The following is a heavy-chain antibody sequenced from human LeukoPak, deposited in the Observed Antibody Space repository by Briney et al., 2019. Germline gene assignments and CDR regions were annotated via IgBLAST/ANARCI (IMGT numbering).Heavy chain of an antibody. CDR2: IWYDGSNK. CDR1: GFTFSSYG. CDR3: ATGSGYYEQYYSDY. Sequence: GSLRLSCAASGFTFSSYGMHWVRQAPGKGLEWVAVIWYDGSNKYYADCVKGRFTISRDNSKNTLYLQMNSLRAEDTAVYDCATGSGYYEQYYSDYWGQGTLVTVSS. V-gene: IGHV3-33*01. D-gene: IGHD3-22*01. J-gene: IGHJ4*02.